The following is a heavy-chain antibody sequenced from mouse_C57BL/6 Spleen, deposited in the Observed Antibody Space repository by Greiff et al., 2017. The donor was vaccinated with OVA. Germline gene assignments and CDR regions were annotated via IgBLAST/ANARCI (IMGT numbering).Heavy chain of an antibody. V-gene: IGHV1-64*01. CDR1: GYTFTRYW. CDR2: IHPNSGST. J-gene: IGHJ4*01. Sequence: VQLQQPGAELVKPGASVKLSCKASGYTFTRYWMHWVKQRPGQGLEWIGMIHPNSGSTNYNEKFKSKATLTVDKSSSTAYMQLSSLTSEASAVYYCANYGSSSYYAMDYWGQGTSVTVSS. CDR3: ANYGSSSYYAMDY. D-gene: IGHD1-1*01.